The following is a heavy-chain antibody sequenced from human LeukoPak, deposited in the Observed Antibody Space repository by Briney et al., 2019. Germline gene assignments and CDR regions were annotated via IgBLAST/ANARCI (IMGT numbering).Heavy chain of an antibody. CDR2: IYYSGST. Sequence: SQTLSLTCTVSGGSISRGGYYWSWIRQHPGKGLEWIGYIYYSGSTYYNPSLKSRVTISVDTSKNQLSLKLSSVTAADTAVYYCARAREWLRFFDYWGQGTLVTVSS. D-gene: IGHD5-12*01. CDR1: GGSISRGGYY. J-gene: IGHJ4*02. CDR3: ARAREWLRFFDY. V-gene: IGHV4-31*03.